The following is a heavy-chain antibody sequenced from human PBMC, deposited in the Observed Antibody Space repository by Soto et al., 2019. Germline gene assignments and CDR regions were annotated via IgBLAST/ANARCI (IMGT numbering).Heavy chain of an antibody. V-gene: IGHV6-1*01. Sequence: SQTLSLTCAISGDSVSTNTASWNWIRQSPSRGLEWLGRTYFRSKWYNDYAVSVKSRIIINPDASNNQNSLQLNSVTPEDTAVYFCAKGDNLGPKTGYAFVPSGQAIMLTVSS. J-gene: IGHJ5*02. D-gene: IGHD5-12*01. CDR1: GDSVSTNTAS. CDR3: AKGDNLGPKTGYAFVP. CDR2: TYFRSKWYN.